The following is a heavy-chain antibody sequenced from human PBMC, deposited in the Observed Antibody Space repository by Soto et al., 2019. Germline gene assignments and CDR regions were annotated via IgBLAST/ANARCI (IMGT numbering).Heavy chain of an antibody. V-gene: IGHV4-39*01. CDR2: IYYSGNT. D-gene: IGHD6-19*01. Sequence: QLQLQESGPGLVKPSETLSLTCTVSGGSISSSSYYWGWIRQPPGKGLEWIGSIYYSGNTYYNPSLKSRVTISVDTSKNQFSLKLSSVTAADTAIYYCARLDWAVAGDTFYFDHWGQGILVTVSS. J-gene: IGHJ4*02. CDR3: ARLDWAVAGDTFYFDH. CDR1: GGSISSSSYY.